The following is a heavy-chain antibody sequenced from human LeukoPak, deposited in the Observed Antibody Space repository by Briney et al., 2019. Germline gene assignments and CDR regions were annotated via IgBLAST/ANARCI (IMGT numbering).Heavy chain of an antibody. CDR3: AKGRSRDGYNHRHYYYYYMDV. CDR2: ISGSGGST. V-gene: IGHV3-23*01. D-gene: IGHD5-24*01. J-gene: IGHJ6*03. Sequence: GGSLRLSCAASGFTFSSYGMSWVRQAPGKGLEWVSAISGSGGSTYYADSVKGRFTISRDNSKNTLYLQMNSLRAEDTAVYYCAKGRSRDGYNHRHYYYYYMDVWGKGTTVTISS. CDR1: GFTFSSYG.